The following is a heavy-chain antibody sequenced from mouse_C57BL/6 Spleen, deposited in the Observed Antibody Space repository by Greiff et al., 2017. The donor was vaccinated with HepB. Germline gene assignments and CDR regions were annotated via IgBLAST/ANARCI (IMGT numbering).Heavy chain of an antibody. D-gene: IGHD1-1*01. CDR3: ARHGSSPLYAMDY. V-gene: IGHV5-17*01. J-gene: IGHJ4*01. CDR1: GFTFSDYG. Sequence: DVMLVESGGGLVKPGGSLKLSCAASGFTFSDYGMHWVRQAPEKGLEWVAYISSGSSTIYYADTVKGRFTISRDNAKNTLFLQMTSLRSEDTAMYYCARHGSSPLYAMDYWGQGTSVTVSS. CDR2: ISSGSSTI.